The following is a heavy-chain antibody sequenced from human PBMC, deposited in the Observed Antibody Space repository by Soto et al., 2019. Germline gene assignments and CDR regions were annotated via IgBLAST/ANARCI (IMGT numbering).Heavy chain of an antibody. J-gene: IGHJ3*02. Sequence: GGSLRLSCAASGFTVSSNYMSWVRQAPGKGLEWVSVIYSGGSTYYADSVKGRFTISRHNSKNTLYLQMNSLRAEDTSVYYCARDPLPQDDAFDIWGQGTMVTVSS. CDR2: IYSGGST. V-gene: IGHV3-53*04. CDR3: ARDPLPQDDAFDI. CDR1: GFTVSSNY.